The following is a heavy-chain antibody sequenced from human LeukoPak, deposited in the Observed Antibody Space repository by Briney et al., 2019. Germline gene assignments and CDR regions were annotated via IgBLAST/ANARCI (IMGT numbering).Heavy chain of an antibody. CDR3: AKDIQGSY. J-gene: IGHJ4*02. CDR2: VSSSGANT. CDR1: GVSFNSAA. D-gene: IGHD2-21*01. V-gene: IGHV3-23*01. Sequence: GGALRLSCAASGVSFNSAAMSWGRQAPGKGLGWVSLVSSSGANTYYADSVTGRFTISRDNSKNTVYLQMNSLRAEDTAIYYCAKDIQGSYWGQGTLVTVSS.